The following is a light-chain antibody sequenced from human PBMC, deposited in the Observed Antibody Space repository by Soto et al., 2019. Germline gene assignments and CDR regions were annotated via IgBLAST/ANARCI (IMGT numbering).Light chain of an antibody. Sequence: QSALTQPASVSGSPGQSITISCTGSSSDIGGHNTVSWYQQHPGKAPKLMIYDVSNRPSGVSNRFSGSKSVNTASLTISGLQAEDEADYYCSSYTRSSTVVFGGGTQLTVL. CDR3: SSYTRSSTVV. CDR2: DVS. CDR1: SSDIGGHNT. J-gene: IGLJ2*01. V-gene: IGLV2-14*01.